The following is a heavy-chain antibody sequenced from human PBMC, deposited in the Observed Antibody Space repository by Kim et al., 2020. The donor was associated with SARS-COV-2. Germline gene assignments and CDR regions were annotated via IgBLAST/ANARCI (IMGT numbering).Heavy chain of an antibody. CDR2: INTNTGNP. Sequence: ASVKVSCKASGYTFTSYALNWVRQAPGQGLEWMGWINTNTGNPTYAQGFTGRFVFSLDTSVSTAYLQISSLKAEDTAVYYCARDVSRFWAAAALFDPWGQGTLVTVSS. CDR3: ARDVSRFWAAAALFDP. V-gene: IGHV7-4-1*02. D-gene: IGHD6-13*01. J-gene: IGHJ5*02. CDR1: GYTFTSYA.